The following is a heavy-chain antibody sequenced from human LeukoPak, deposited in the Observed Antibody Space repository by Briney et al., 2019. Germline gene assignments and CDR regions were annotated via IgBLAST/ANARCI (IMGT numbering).Heavy chain of an antibody. J-gene: IGHJ4*02. CDR1: EFTFSSYG. CDR2: ISGSGGST. V-gene: IGHV3-23*01. CDR3: AKDVSPSIVGATSYFDY. Sequence: GGSLRLSCAASEFTFSSYGMTWVRQAPGKGLEWVSSISGSGGSTQYADSVQGRFVISRDNSKNTLYLQMNSLRAEDTAVYYCAKDVSPSIVGATSYFDYWGQGTLVTVSS. D-gene: IGHD1-26*01.